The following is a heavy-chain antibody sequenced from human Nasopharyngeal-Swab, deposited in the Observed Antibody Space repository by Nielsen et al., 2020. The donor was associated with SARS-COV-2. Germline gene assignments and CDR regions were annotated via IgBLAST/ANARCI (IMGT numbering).Heavy chain of an antibody. D-gene: IGHD1-26*01. J-gene: IGHJ4*02. V-gene: IGHV3-23*01. CDR1: GFTFSNYA. CDR3: AKVSWEWELLRWYFDY. CDR2: ISGSGGST. Sequence: LSLTCAASGFTFSNYAMSWVRQAPGKGLEWVSAISGSGGSTYYADSVKGRFTISRDNSKNTLYLQMNSLRAEDTAVYYCAKVSWEWELLRWYFDYWGQGTLVTVSS.